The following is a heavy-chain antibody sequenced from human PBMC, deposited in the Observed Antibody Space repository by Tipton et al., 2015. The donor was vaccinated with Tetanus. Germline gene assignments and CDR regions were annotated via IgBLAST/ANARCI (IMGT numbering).Heavy chain of an antibody. J-gene: IGHJ4*02. D-gene: IGHD3-22*01. CDR3: ARYYDSSGYYWRRYTSSFDY. V-gene: IGHV4-59*01. Sequence: TLSLTCTVSGGSISSYYWSWIRQPPGKGLEWIGYIYYSGSTNYNPSLKSRVTISVDTSKNQFSLKLSSVTAADTAVYYCARYYDSSGYYWRRYTSSFDYWGQGTLVTVSS. CDR1: GGSISSYY. CDR2: IYYSGST.